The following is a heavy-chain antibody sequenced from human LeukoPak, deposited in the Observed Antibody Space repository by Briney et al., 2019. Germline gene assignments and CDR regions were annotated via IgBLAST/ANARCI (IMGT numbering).Heavy chain of an antibody. CDR1: GGSISSYY. CDR2: IYYSGST. Sequence: PSGTLSLTCTVSGGSISSYYWSWIRQPPGKGLEWIGYIYYSGSTNYNPSLKSRVTISVDTSKNQFSLKLSSVTAADTAVYYCARTPWQWLVRGAFDIWGQGTMVTVSS. V-gene: IGHV4-59*01. D-gene: IGHD6-19*01. J-gene: IGHJ3*02. CDR3: ARTPWQWLVRGAFDI.